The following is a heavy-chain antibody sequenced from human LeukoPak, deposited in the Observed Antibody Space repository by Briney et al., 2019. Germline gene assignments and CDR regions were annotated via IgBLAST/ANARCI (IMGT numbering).Heavy chain of an antibody. V-gene: IGHV4-38-2*02. CDR3: ARYDPTIKDAFDI. J-gene: IGHJ3*02. CDR1: GYSISSGYY. Sequence: PSETLSLTCTVSGYSISSGYYWGWIRQPPGKGLEWTGSIDHSGSTYYNPSLKSRITISVDTSKNQFSLKLSSVTAADTAVYYCARYDPTIKDAFDIWGQGTMVTVSS. D-gene: IGHD1-26*01. CDR2: IDHSGST.